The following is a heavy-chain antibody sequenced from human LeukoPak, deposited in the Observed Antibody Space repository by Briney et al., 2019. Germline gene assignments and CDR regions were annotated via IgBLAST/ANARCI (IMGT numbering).Heavy chain of an antibody. CDR2: IYSTGTT. V-gene: IGHV4-4*08. CDR1: GGSISSYY. D-gene: IGHD3-9*01. J-gene: IGHJ6*04. CDR3: AASVSQYFGRDV. Sequence: SATLSLTRSVSGGSISSYYLSWIRQPLGKGLEWIGYIYSTGTTDYNPSLNSRVTMSLDTSKNHFSLNLTSMTAADTAIYYCAASVSQYFGRDVWGKGTTVIVSS.